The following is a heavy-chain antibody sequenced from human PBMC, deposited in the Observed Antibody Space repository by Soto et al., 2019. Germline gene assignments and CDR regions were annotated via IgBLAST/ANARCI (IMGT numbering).Heavy chain of an antibody. CDR1: GGTFSSYA. V-gene: IGHV1-69*01. D-gene: IGHD2-8*01. CDR2: IIPIFGTA. Sequence: QVQLVQSGAEVKKPGSSVKVSCKASGGTFSSYAISWVRQAPGQGLEWMGGIIPIFGTANYAQKFQGRVTLPADESTSTAYMELSSLRSEDTAVYYCAREWLDHCTKGVCYDDYWGQGTLVTVSS. J-gene: IGHJ4*02. CDR3: AREWLDHCTKGVCYDDY.